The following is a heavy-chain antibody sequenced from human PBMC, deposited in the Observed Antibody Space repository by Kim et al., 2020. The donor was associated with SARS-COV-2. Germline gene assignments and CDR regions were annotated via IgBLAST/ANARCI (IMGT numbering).Heavy chain of an antibody. V-gene: IGHV5-10-1*01. CDR2: IDPSDSYT. Sequence: GESLKISCKGSGYSFTSYWISWVRQMPGKGLEWMGRIDPSDSYTNYSPSFQGHVTISADKSISTAYLQWSSLKASDTAMYYCARQWDLGYCSGGSCRDAFDIWGQGTMVTVSS. CDR3: ARQWDLGYCSGGSCRDAFDI. D-gene: IGHD2-15*01. J-gene: IGHJ3*02. CDR1: GYSFTSYW.